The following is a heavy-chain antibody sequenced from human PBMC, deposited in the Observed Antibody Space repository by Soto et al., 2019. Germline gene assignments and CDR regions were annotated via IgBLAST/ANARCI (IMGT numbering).Heavy chain of an antibody. D-gene: IGHD6-6*01. CDR3: ASLSSLLDY. J-gene: IGHJ4*02. CDR1: GFTFINYD. V-gene: IGHV3-30*03. CDR2: ISYDGSNE. Sequence: WGSLRLSCAASGFTFINYDIHLVRQAPVKWLECVAVISYDGSNEYYADSVKGRFTISRDNSKNTLYLQMNSLRIEDTAVYYCASLSSLLDYWGQGTLVTVSS.